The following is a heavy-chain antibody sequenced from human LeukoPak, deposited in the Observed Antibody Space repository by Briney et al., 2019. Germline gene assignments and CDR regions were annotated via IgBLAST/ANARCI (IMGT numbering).Heavy chain of an antibody. V-gene: IGHV4-34*01. CDR1: GGSFSGYD. J-gene: IGHJ4*02. Sequence: PSETLSLTCAVYGGSFSGYDWSWIRHPPGKGREWIGEINHSGITNYNPSLKSRVTISVDTSKNQFSLKLSSVTAADTAVYYCATTYYYGSGSYRHEYYFDYWGQGTLVTVSS. CDR2: INHSGIT. CDR3: ATTYYYGSGSYRHEYYFDY. D-gene: IGHD3-10*01.